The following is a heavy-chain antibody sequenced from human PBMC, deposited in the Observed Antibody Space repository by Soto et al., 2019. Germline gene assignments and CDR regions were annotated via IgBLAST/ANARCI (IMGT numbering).Heavy chain of an antibody. CDR1: GFTFSSYA. Sequence: GGSLRLSCAASGFTFSSYAMSWVRQAPGKGLEWVSAISGSGGSTYYADSVKGRFTSRDNSKNTLYLQMNSLRAEDTAVYYCAKDKGGMVRGVIINDAFDIWGQGTMVTVSS. J-gene: IGHJ3*02. V-gene: IGHV3-23*01. CDR2: ISGSGGST. D-gene: IGHD3-10*01. CDR3: AKDKGGMVRGVIINDAFDI.